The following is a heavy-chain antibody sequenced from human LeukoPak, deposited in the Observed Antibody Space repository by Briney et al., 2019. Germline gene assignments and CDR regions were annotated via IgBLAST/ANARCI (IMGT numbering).Heavy chain of an antibody. CDR1: GFSFSGHW. CDR3: ARGPNSNWSGLDF. D-gene: IGHD6-6*01. J-gene: IGHJ4*02. Sequence: GGSLRFSCIASGFSFSGHWMHWARQLPGKGRVWVSRISPTGSTTSYADSVKGRFTVSRDNAKNTLYLQVNNQRAEDTAVYYCARGPNSNWSGLDFWGQGTLLTVSS. CDR2: ISPTGSTT. V-gene: IGHV3-74*01.